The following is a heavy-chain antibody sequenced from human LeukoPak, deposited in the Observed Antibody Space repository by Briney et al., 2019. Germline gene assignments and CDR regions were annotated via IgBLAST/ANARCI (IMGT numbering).Heavy chain of an antibody. J-gene: IGHJ5*02. V-gene: IGHV1-18*04. Sequence: ASVKVSCKASGYTFTSYGISWVRQAPGQGLEWMGWISAYNGNTNYAQKLQGRVTMTTDTSTSTAYMELRSLRSDDTAVYYCARDLWFGELSNWFDPWGQGTLVIVSS. CDR1: GYTFTSYG. CDR2: ISAYNGNT. CDR3: ARDLWFGELSNWFDP. D-gene: IGHD3-10*01.